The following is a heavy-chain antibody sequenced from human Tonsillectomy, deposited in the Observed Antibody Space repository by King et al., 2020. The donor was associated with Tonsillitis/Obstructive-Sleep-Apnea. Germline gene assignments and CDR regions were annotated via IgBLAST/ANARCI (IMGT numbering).Heavy chain of an antibody. V-gene: IGHV3-7*04. CDR1: GFTFRSYW. CDR2: IKHDGSEK. Sequence: VQLVESGGGLVQPGGSLRLSCAASGFTFRSYWMSWVRQAPGKGLEWVATIKHDGSEKYYVDSVKGRLTISRDNARNSLYLQMSSLRAEDTAVYYCTRDNIFDYWGPGIRVIVSS. CDR3: TRDNIFDY. J-gene: IGHJ4*02.